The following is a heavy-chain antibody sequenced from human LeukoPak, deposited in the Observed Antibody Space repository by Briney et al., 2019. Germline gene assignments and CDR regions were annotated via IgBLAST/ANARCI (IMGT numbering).Heavy chain of an antibody. CDR1: GYSFTSYW. CDR2: IYPGDSDT. CDR3: ARPPVGDWLTPDC. D-gene: IGHD2-21*02. V-gene: IGHV5-51*01. Sequence: GESLKISSKGSGYSFTSYWIGWVRQMPAKGLEWMGVIYPGDSDTRYSPSFQGQVTISAEKSISTAYLQWSSLKASDTAMYYCARPPVGDWLTPDCWGQGTLVTVSS. J-gene: IGHJ4*02.